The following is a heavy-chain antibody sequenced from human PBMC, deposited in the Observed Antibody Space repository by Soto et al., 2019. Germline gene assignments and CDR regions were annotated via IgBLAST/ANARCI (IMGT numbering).Heavy chain of an antibody. D-gene: IGHD2-15*01. CDR3: EKKITTGGTAQNQGGRRGRGALLDN. J-gene: IGHJ3*02. Sequence: GGSLRLSCAASGFVVTDYYMSCVRQAPGKGLGWFAVFFIGGDTHYAESVKGRFTISRDNGENTLSLLMTSLRPEDTAVYYCEKKITTGGTAQNQGGRRGRGALLDNWGHATMDTHSS. CDR1: GFVVTDYY. CDR2: FFIGGDT. V-gene: IGHV3-53*05.